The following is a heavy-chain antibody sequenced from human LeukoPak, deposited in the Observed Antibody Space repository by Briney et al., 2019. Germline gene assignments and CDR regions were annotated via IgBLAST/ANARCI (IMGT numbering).Heavy chain of an antibody. CDR1: GFTFSSYA. J-gene: IGHJ4*02. CDR3: AAPGRNGDYAKFDF. CDR2: ISGSGGST. D-gene: IGHD2-8*01. V-gene: IGHV3-23*01. Sequence: PGGSLRLACAASGFTFSSYAMSWVRQAPGKGLEWVSAISGSGGSTYYADSVKGRFTISRDNSKNTLYLQMNSLRAEDTAVYYCAAPGRNGDYAKFDFWGQGTLVTVSS.